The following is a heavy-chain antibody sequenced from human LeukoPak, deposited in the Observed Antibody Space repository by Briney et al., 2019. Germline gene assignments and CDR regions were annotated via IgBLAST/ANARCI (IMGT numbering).Heavy chain of an antibody. D-gene: IGHD3-10*01. Sequence: GASVKVSCKASGYTFTSYDINWVRQATGQGLERMGWMNPGSGNTGYAQKFQGRVTMTRNTFISTAYMELSSLRSEDTAVYYCARAVGSYTMFDPWGQGTLVTVSS. CDR3: ARAVGSYTMFDP. CDR1: GYTFTSYD. V-gene: IGHV1-8*01. CDR2: MNPGSGNT. J-gene: IGHJ5*02.